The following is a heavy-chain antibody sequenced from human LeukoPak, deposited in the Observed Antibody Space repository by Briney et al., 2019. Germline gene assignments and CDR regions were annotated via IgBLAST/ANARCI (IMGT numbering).Heavy chain of an antibody. Sequence: SETLSLTCSVSGGSISTPTSYWGWIRQPPGKGLEWIGNIYYSGTTYHNLSLKSRVTISVDTSKNQFSLKLNSVTAADTAVYYCARLAGVDYTDPISFFDYWGQGTLVTVSS. CDR3: ARLAGVDYTDPISFFDY. D-gene: IGHD4-11*01. V-gene: IGHV4-39*01. CDR1: GGSISTPTSY. J-gene: IGHJ4*02. CDR2: IYYSGTT.